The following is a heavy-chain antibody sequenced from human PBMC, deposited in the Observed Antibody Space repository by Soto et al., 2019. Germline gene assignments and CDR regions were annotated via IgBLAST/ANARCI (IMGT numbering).Heavy chain of an antibody. CDR2: ISYDGSNK. CDR3: ARWGDSSGYLPYYFDY. D-gene: IGHD3-22*01. J-gene: IGHJ4*02. CDR1: GFTFSSYA. Sequence: GGSLRLSCAASGFTFSSYAMHWVRQAPGKGLERVAVISYDGSNKYYADSVKGRFTISRDNSKNTLYLQMNSLRAEDTVLFYCARWGDSSGYLPYYFDYWGQGTLVTVSS. V-gene: IGHV3-30-3*01.